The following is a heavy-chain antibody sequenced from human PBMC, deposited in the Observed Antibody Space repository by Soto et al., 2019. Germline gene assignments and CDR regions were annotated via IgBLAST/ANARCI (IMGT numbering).Heavy chain of an antibody. J-gene: IGHJ3*02. CDR2: INPSGGST. CDR1: GYTFTSYY. CDR3: ARGRGRMITFGGVAAFDI. V-gene: IGHV1-46*01. D-gene: IGHD3-16*01. Sequence: QVQLVPSGAEVKKPGASVKVSCKASGYTFTSYYMHWVRQAPGQGLEWMGIINPSGGSTSYAQKFQGRVTMTRDTSTSTVYMELSSLRSEDTAVYYCARGRGRMITFGGVAAFDIWGQGTMVTVSS.